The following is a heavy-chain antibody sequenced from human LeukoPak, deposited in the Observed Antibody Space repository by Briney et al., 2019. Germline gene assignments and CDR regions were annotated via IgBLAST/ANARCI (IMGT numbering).Heavy chain of an antibody. CDR3: ASSYYYDSSEYYFDY. D-gene: IGHD3-22*01. CDR2: IIPILGIA. CDR1: GGTLSSYT. V-gene: IGHV1-69*02. J-gene: IGHJ4*02. Sequence: GASVKVSCKASGGTLSSYTISWVRQAPGQGLEWMGRIIPILGIANYAQKFQGRVTITADKSTSTAYMELSSLRSEDTAVYYCASSYYYDSSEYYFDYWGQGTLVTVSS.